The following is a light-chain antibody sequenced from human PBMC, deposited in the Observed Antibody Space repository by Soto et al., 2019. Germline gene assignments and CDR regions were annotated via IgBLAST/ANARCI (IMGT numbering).Light chain of an antibody. J-gene: IGKJ1*01. CDR2: GAS. V-gene: IGKV3-20*01. CDR1: QSVSRR. CDR3: QHYVERSPST. Sequence: EIVMTQSPGALALFPRESSTLSCRASQSVSRRLPSYHQKPRQPPSLHNSGASSSATAIPDRFSGSGSGTDFTLTISRLEPEDCALYDCQHYVERSPSTFGQGTKVDI.